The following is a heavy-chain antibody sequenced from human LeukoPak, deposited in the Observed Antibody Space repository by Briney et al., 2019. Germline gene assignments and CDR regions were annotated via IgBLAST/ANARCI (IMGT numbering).Heavy chain of an antibody. J-gene: IGHJ4*02. Sequence: GGSLRLSCAASGFTFSNYWMHWVRRAPGKGLVWVSRIKGGGSRTNYADSVKGRFTISRDNAKNTLYMQMNSLGADDTAVYYCGRDHHDAAADYWGQGTLVTVSS. CDR3: GRDHHDAAADY. CDR1: GFTFSNYW. D-gene: IGHD6-13*01. V-gene: IGHV3-74*01. CDR2: IKGGGSRT.